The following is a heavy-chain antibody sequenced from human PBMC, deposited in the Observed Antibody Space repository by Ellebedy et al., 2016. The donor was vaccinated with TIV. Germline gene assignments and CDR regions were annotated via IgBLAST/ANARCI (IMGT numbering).Heavy chain of an antibody. D-gene: IGHD4-17*01. J-gene: IGHJ5*02. V-gene: IGHV4-61*02. CDR2: IYTSGST. Sequence: SETLSLTXTVSGGPISSGSYYWSWIRQPAGKGLEWIGRIYTSGSTNYNPSLKSRVTMSVDTSKNQFSLKLSSVTAADTVVYYCARASPTVTTKWFDPWGQGTLVTVSS. CDR1: GGPISSGSYY. CDR3: ARASPTVTTKWFDP.